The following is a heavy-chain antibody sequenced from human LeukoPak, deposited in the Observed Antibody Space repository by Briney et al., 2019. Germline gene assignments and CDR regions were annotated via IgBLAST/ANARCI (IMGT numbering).Heavy chain of an antibody. CDR2: INQSGST. CDR1: SGSYSGYF. D-gene: IGHD3-10*01. CDR3: ARGWTKSTYYDTPGSYYTSLFDS. V-gene: IGHV4-34*01. Sequence: PSETLSLTCNVYSGSYSGYFWSWLRQSPEKGLEWIGGINQSGSTKYNPSLQSRVIISADASKTQVSLTVTSVTAADTAVYYCARGWTKSTYYDTPGSYYTSLFDSWGPGTLVTVSS. J-gene: IGHJ4*02.